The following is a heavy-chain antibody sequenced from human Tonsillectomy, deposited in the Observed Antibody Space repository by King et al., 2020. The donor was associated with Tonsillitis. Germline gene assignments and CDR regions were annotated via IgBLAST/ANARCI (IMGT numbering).Heavy chain of an antibody. V-gene: IGHV3-30*04. CDR2: ISYDGSDT. CDR1: GFMFSSYT. J-gene: IGHJ4*02. CDR3: ARDLSGSAGY. Sequence: VQLVESGGGVVQPGRSLRLSCAASGFMFSSYTMHWVRQAPGKGLEWVAVISYDGSDTDYADSVKGRFTISRDNSKNTLFLQMSSLRAEDTALYYWARDLSGSAGYWGQGTLGTVSS. D-gene: IGHD6-19*01.